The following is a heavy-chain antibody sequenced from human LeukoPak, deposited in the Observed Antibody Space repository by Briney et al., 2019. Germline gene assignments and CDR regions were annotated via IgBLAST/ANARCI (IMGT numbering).Heavy chain of an antibody. Sequence: KPSETLSLTCAVYGGSFSGYYWSWIRQPPGKGLEWIGEINHSGSTNYNPSLKSRVTISVDTSKNQFSLKLSSVTAADTAVYYCARGHGRGYYYYMDAWGKGTTVTVSS. D-gene: IGHD1-26*01. CDR3: ARGHGRGYYYYMDA. J-gene: IGHJ6*03. CDR1: GGSFSGYY. V-gene: IGHV4-34*01. CDR2: INHSGST.